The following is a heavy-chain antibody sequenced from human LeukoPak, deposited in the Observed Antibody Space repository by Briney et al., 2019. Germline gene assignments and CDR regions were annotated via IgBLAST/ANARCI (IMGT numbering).Heavy chain of an antibody. D-gene: IGHD6-19*01. CDR3: ARDSRSSGLTVDY. CDR1: GFRFSNHG. J-gene: IGHJ4*02. Sequence: GGSLRLSCTVSGFRFSNHGMHWVRQTPGKGLEWVASILYEGINKDYADSVKGRFTVSRDNSKNILYLQMNSLRDEDTAVYYCARDSRSSGLTVDYWGQGALVTVSS. V-gene: IGHV3-33*01. CDR2: ILYEGINK.